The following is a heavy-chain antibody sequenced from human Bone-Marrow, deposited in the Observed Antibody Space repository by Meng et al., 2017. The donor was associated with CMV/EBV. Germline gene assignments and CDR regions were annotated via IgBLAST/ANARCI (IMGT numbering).Heavy chain of an antibody. V-gene: IGHV3-30*02. CDR1: GFTFSSYG. CDR3: AKLSGSYRDFDY. J-gene: IGHJ4*02. CDR2: IRYDGSNK. D-gene: IGHD1-26*01. Sequence: SCAASGFTFSSYGMHWVRQAPGKGLEWVAFIRYDGSNKYYADSVKGRFTISRDNSKNTLYLQMNSLRAEDTAVYYCAKLSGSYRDFDYWGQGTLVTVSS.